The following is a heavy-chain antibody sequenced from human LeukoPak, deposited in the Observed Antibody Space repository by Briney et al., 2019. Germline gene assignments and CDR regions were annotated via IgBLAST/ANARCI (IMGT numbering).Heavy chain of an antibody. CDR2: IKKDGSEK. CDR1: GFTFSSYW. V-gene: IGHV3-7*01. CDR3: ARGDPSRHCSGGSCYSVELWFDY. D-gene: IGHD2-15*01. Sequence: GGSLRLSCAASGFTFSSYWMSWVRQAPGKGLEWVANIKKDGSEKYHVDAVKGRFTIARDNAKNSLYLQMNSLRAEDTAVYYCARGDPSRHCSGGSCYSVELWFDYWGQGTLVTVSS. J-gene: IGHJ4*02.